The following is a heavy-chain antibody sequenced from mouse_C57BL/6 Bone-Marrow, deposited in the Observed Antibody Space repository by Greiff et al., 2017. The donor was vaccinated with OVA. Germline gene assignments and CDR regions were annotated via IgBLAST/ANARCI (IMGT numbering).Heavy chain of an antibody. Sequence: QVQLQQPGAELVKPGASVKVSCKASGYTFTSYWMHWVKQRPGQGLEWIGRIHPTDSDTNYNQQFKGKATLPVDKSSSTAYMQLSSLTSEDSAGDDCAIPITTVVAHFDYWGQGTTLSVSS. CDR1: GYTFTSYW. D-gene: IGHD1-1*01. V-gene: IGHV1-74*01. CDR3: AIPITTVVAHFDY. CDR2: IHPTDSDT. J-gene: IGHJ2*01.